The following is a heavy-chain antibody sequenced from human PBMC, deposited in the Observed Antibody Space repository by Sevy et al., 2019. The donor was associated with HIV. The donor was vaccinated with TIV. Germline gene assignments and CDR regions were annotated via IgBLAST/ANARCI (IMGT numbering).Heavy chain of an antibody. Sequence: GGSLRLSCAASGFTFSNAWMSWVRQAPGKGLEWVGHVKSKTDGGTTDYPAPMRGRFTISRDYSKNTLYLQMNSLKTDDTAVYYCTTGGSLFQHWGQGTLVTVSS. CDR3: TTGGSLFQH. CDR2: VKSKTDGGTT. J-gene: IGHJ1*01. D-gene: IGHD3-16*01. CDR1: GFTFSNAW. V-gene: IGHV3-15*01.